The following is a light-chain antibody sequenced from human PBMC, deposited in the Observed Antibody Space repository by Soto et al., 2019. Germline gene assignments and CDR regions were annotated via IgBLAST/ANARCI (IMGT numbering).Light chain of an antibody. CDR2: DAS. CDR1: QSVSTN. CDR3: QPYNDWPRW. V-gene: IGKV3-15*01. Sequence: ETVMTQSAAALSVSVGERVTLSCRASQSVSTNLAWYQQRPGQAPRLLIHDASTRATGVPNRISGSGSGTDFTPAIGSLQSEDFALYYCQPYNDWPRWFGQGTELEIK. J-gene: IGKJ2*01.